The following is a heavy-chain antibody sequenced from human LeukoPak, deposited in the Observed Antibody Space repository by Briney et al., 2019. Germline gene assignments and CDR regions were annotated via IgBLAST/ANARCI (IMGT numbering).Heavy chain of an antibody. V-gene: IGHV3-23*01. J-gene: IGHJ6*03. CDR3: AKRSTQTTPSNYIYFYMDV. CDR1: GFTFSSYA. CDR2: MSGNGDTT. Sequence: PGGSLRLSCAASGFTFSSYAMTWVRQAPGKGLEWVAAMSGNGDTTYYADSVRGRSTISRDNFKNTLYLEVDSLRAEDTAIYYCAKRSTQTTPSNYIYFYMDVWGKGTTVTVS. D-gene: IGHD4-11*01.